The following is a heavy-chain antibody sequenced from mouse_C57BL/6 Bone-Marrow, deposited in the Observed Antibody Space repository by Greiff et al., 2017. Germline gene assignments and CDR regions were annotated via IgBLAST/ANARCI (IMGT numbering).Heavy chain of an antibody. CDR3: ARWLGRMDY. V-gene: IGHV1-26*01. CDR2: INPKNGGT. J-gene: IGHJ4*01. D-gene: IGHD4-1*01. Sequence: EVQLQQSGPELVKPGASVKISCKASGYTFTDYYMNRVKQSHGKSLEWIGDINPKNGGTSYNQKFKGKATLTVDKSASTAYMELRSLTSEDSAVYYCARWLGRMDYWGQGTSVTVSS. CDR1: GYTFTDYY.